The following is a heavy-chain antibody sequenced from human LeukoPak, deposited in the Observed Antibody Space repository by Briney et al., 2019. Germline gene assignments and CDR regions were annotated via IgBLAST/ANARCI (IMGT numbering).Heavy chain of an antibody. V-gene: IGHV5-51*01. Sequence: GESLQISCKGSGYSFTSYWIGWVRQMPGKGLEWMGIIYPGDSDTRYSPSFQGQVTISADKSISTAYLQWSSLKASDTAMYYCARRRYCSSTSCYIDAFDIWGQGTMVTVSS. CDR3: ARRRYCSSTSCYIDAFDI. CDR2: IYPGDSDT. J-gene: IGHJ3*02. D-gene: IGHD2-2*02. CDR1: GYSFTSYW.